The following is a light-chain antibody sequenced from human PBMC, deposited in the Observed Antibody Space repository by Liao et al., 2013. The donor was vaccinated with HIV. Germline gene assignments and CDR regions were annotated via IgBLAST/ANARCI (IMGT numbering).Light chain of an antibody. CDR1: KLGDRY. Sequence: SYDLTQPPSVSVSPGQTASITCSGDKLGDRYTCWYQQKPGQSPVLVIYKDSKRPSGIPGRFSGSSFGNTGTLTISGTQPMDEADYYCQVWDRGPALFGGGTKLTVL. J-gene: IGLJ2*01. V-gene: IGLV3-1*01. CDR3: QVWDRGPAL. CDR2: KDS.